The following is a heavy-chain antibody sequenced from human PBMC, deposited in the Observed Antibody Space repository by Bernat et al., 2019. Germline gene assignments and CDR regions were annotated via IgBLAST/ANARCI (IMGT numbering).Heavy chain of an antibody. Sequence: QLQLQESGSGLVKPSQTLSLTCAVSGGSISSGGYSWSWIRQPPGKGLEWIGYIYHSGSTYYNPSLKSRVTISVDRSKNQFSLKLGSVTAADTAVYDCARVGVRKRRNWFDPWGQGTLVTVSS. D-gene: IGHD1-26*01. CDR2: IYHSGST. V-gene: IGHV4-30-2*01. CDR3: ARVGVRKRRNWFDP. CDR1: GGSISSGGYS. J-gene: IGHJ5*02.